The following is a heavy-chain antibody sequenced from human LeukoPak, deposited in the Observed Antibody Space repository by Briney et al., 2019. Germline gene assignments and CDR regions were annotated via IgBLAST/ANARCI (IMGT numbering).Heavy chain of an antibody. D-gene: IGHD4-17*01. Sequence: SETLSLTCTVSGGSISSSSYYWGWIRQPPGKGLVLIGSIYYSGSTNYNPARKSLVTISVDTSKNQFSLKLSSVTAADTAVYYCANSIDFDYGDYYFDYCGQGALLTISS. V-gene: IGHV4-39*07. CDR3: ANSIDFDYGDYYFDY. CDR2: IYYSGST. J-gene: IGHJ4*02. CDR1: GGSISSSSYY.